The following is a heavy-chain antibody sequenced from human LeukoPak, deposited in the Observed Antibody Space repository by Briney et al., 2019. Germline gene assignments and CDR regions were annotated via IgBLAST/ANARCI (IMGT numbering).Heavy chain of an antibody. CDR1: GYTFSGNY. Sequence: ASVSVSCMASGYTFSGNYIHWLRQAPGQGLEWMGWIDANNGDTKSAQKFQGRVTMSRDTSISTAYMDLSSLSPDDAAVYYCARDPSSVTLYFFDYWGQGTLVTVSS. CDR3: ARDPSSVTLYFFDY. CDR2: IDANNGDT. D-gene: IGHD4-11*01. J-gene: IGHJ4*02. V-gene: IGHV1-2*02.